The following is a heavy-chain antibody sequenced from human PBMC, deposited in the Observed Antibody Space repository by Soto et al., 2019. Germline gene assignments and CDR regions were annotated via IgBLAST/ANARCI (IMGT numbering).Heavy chain of an antibody. CDR2: IIRMIETL. CDR1: GGTYDNYP. Sequence: SVKGFSKASGGTYDNYPVSCVRQAHGQGYEWMGGIIRMIETLNYALRFQVRLTIAADEFSRAAHMKLTSPTSSDAAICVCARRLRTSNYGMDVWGQGTTVTVSS. D-gene: IGHD2-15*01. J-gene: IGHJ6*02. CDR3: ARRLRTSNYGMDV. V-gene: IGHV1-69*13.